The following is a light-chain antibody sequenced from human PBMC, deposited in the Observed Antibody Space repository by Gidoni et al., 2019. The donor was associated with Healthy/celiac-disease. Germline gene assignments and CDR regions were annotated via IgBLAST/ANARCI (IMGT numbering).Light chain of an antibody. J-gene: IGLJ1*01. CDR2: YIS. Sequence: QSALTPSASVSGSRGQSITTSCTGTSGDVGGYAFVSWYQQHPGRAPKLMIYYISNRPSGVSNRFSGSKSGNTASLTISGLQAEDEADYYCSSYTSSTTQVFGTGTKVTVL. CDR3: SSYTSSTTQV. CDR1: SGDVGGYAF. V-gene: IGLV2-14*03.